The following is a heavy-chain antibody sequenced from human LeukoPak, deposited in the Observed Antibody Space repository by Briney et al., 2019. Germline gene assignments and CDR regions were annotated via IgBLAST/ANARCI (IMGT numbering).Heavy chain of an antibody. D-gene: IGHD3-10*01. Sequence: PGGSLRLSCAASGFTFSSYAMTWVPQAPGKGLEWVSGISGTGGSTYYADSVKGRFTISRDNSKNTLYLQMNGLRAEDTAVYYCAKVSGIWFGRNQDTFDIWGQGTMVTVSS. V-gene: IGHV3-23*01. CDR2: ISGTGGST. CDR3: AKVSGIWFGRNQDTFDI. J-gene: IGHJ3*02. CDR1: GFTFSSYA.